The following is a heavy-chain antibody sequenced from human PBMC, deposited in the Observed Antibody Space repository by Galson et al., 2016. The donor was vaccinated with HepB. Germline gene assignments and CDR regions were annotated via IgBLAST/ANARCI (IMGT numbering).Heavy chain of an antibody. CDR1: GFNFNLYS. V-gene: IGHV3-23*01. CDR2: ISRSGDRT. Sequence: SLRLSCAASGFNFNLYSMTWIRQAPGKGLEWVSAISRSGDRTKYADSVEGRFSISRDNSKDTTYLHMTGLRVEDTAVYFCAKWGPHHDTGGYYYPRGGGQGTLVTVSS. J-gene: IGHJ4*02. D-gene: IGHD3-22*01. CDR3: AKWGPHHDTGGYYYPRG.